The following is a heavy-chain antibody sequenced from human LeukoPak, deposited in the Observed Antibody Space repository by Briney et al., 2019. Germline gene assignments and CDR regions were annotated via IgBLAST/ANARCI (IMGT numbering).Heavy chain of an antibody. Sequence: GGSLRLSCAASGFTFSSYSMNWVRQAPGKGLEWVSYISSSSSTIYYADSVKGRFTISRDNAKNSLYLQMNSLRAEDTAVYYCARDFYYYHSSGSPPPVDYRGQGTLVTVSS. CDR1: GFTFSSYS. J-gene: IGHJ4*02. CDR3: ARDFYYYHSSGSPPPVDY. D-gene: IGHD3-22*01. CDR2: ISSSSSTI. V-gene: IGHV3-48*01.